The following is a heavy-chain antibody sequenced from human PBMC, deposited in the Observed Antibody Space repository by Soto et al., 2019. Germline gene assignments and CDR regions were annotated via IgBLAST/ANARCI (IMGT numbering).Heavy chain of an antibody. V-gene: IGHV1-69*13. CDR3: ARGYYYDSSGYYYFDY. CDR1: GGTFSSYA. D-gene: IGHD3-22*01. Sequence: SVKVSCKASGGTFSSYAISWVRQAPGQGLEWMGGIIPIFGTANYAQKFQGRVTITADESTSTAYMELSSLRSEDTAVYYCARGYYYDSSGYYYFDYWGQGTLVTVSS. CDR2: IIPIFGTA. J-gene: IGHJ4*02.